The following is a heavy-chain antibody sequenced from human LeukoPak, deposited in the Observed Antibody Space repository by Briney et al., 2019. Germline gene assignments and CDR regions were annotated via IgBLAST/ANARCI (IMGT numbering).Heavy chain of an antibody. CDR2: IGGSGGNT. V-gene: IGHV3-23*01. D-gene: IGHD3-22*01. J-gene: IGHJ4*02. Sequence: GGSLRLSCAASGLTFSSYATTWVRQAPGKGLEWVSGIGGSGGNTYYADSVKGRFTISRDNARNSLYLQMNSLRAEDTAVYYCARDHYYDSSGNYYGGYYFDYWGQGTLVTVSS. CDR3: ARDHYYDSSGNYYGGYYFDY. CDR1: GLTFSSYA.